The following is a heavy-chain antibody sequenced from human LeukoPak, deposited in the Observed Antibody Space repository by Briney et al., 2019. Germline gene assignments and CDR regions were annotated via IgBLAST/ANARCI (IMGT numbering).Heavy chain of an antibody. CDR3: ARAPYKGSGSYYPYYFDY. D-gene: IGHD3-10*01. V-gene: IGHV3-21*01. CDR1: GFTFSSYS. J-gene: IGHJ4*02. CDR2: ISSSSSYI. Sequence: GGSLRLSCAASGFTFSSYSMNWVRQAPGKGLEWLSSISSSSSYIYYADSVKGRFTISRDNAKNSLYLQMNSLRAEDAAVYYCARAPYKGSGSYYPYYFDYWGQGTLVTVSS.